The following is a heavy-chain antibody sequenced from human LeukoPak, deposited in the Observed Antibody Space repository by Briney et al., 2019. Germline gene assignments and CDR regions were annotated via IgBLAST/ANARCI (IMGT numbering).Heavy chain of an antibody. J-gene: IGHJ5*02. Sequence: GGSLRLSCAASGFTFTIYAMTWVRQAPGKGLERVSASGSGGSTYYADSVKGRFTISRDNSKNTLYLQMSSLRAEDTAVYYCAKEDLYGSVKWFDPWGQGTLVTVSS. CDR3: AKEDLYGSVKWFDP. CDR2: SGSGGST. D-gene: IGHD3-10*01. CDR1: GFTFTIYA. V-gene: IGHV3-23*01.